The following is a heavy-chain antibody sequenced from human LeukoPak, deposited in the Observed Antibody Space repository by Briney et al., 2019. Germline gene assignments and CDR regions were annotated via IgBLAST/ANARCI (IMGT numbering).Heavy chain of an antibody. V-gene: IGHV1-46*01. D-gene: IGHD3-16*02. CDR3: ARLPYRDGVAQDY. CDR2: INPISGAT. J-gene: IGHJ4*02. Sequence: ASVKVPCKTSGYTFTRYYMQWVRQAPGHGLEWMGIINPISGATDYAQKFQGRVTMTRDTSTSTVYMELSSLRSEDTAMYYCARLPYRDGVAQDYWGQGTLVTVSP. CDR1: GYTFTRYY.